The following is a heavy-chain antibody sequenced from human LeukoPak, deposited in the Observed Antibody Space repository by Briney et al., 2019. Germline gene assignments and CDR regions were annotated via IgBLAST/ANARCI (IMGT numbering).Heavy chain of an antibody. V-gene: IGHV3-23*01. D-gene: IGHD3-9*01. J-gene: IGHJ4*02. CDR2: ISGSGGST. CDR1: GFTFSSYA. Sequence: GGSLRLSCAASGFTFSSYAMCWVRQSPGKGLEWVSAISGSGGSTYYADSVKGRFTISRDNSKNTLYLQMNSLRAEDTAVYYCAKVEKLRYFDWLAAYYFDYWGQGTLVTVSS. CDR3: AKVEKLRYFDWLAAYYFDY.